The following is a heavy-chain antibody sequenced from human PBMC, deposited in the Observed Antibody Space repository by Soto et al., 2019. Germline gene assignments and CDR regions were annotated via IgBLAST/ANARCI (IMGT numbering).Heavy chain of an antibody. CDR3: AREAFYYYYYGMDV. CDR1: GFTFSSYW. V-gene: IGHV3-74*01. CDR2: INSDGSST. J-gene: IGHJ6*02. Sequence: EVPLVESGGGLVQPGGSLRLSCAASGFTFSSYWMHWVRQAPGKGLVWVSRINSDGSSTSYADSVKGRFTISRDNAKNTLYLQMNSLRAEDTAVYYCAREAFYYYYYGMDVWGQGTTVTVSS.